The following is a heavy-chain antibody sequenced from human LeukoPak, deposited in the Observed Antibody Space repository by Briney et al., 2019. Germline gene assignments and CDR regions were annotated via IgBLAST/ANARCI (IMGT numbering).Heavy chain of an antibody. V-gene: IGHV4-61*08. CDR1: GGSISSGGYY. J-gene: IGHJ3*02. CDR3: ARDNVGATDAFDI. CDR2: IYYSGST. D-gene: IGHD1-26*01. Sequence: PSQTLSLTCTVSGGSISSGGYYWSWIRQHPGKGLEWIGYIYYSGSTNYNPSLKSRVTISVDTSKNQFSLKLSSVTAADTAVYYCARDNVGATDAFDIWGQGTMVTVSS.